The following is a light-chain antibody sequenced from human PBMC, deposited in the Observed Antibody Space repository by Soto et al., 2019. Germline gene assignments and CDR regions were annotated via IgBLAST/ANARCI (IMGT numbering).Light chain of an antibody. J-gene: IGKJ1*01. V-gene: IGKV1-39*01. CDR3: QQNYTTQRT. CDR1: QSIRSH. Sequence: DIQMTQSPSSLSASAGDRVTITFRASQSIRSHLNWFRQKPGKAPKVVIHAASSLASGVPSRFSGSGSGTYFTLTISSLQPEDFATYYCQQNYTTQRTVGQGTKVDIK. CDR2: AAS.